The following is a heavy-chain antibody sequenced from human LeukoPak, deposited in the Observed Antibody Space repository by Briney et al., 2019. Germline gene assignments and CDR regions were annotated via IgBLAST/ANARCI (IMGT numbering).Heavy chain of an antibody. CDR3: ARMWFGSLDY. D-gene: IGHD3-10*01. CDR1: GLIVSSSY. V-gene: IGHV3-66*01. J-gene: IGHJ4*02. Sequence: GGSLRLSCAASGLIVSSSYMSWVRQAPGKGLEWVSVIYSGTSTYYADSVKGRFTISRDNSRNTLYLQMNSLRAEDTAVYYCARMWFGSLDYWGLGTLVTVSS. CDR2: IYSGTST.